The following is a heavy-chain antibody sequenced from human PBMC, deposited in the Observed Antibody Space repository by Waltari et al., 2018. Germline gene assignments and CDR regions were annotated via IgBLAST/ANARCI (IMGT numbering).Heavy chain of an antibody. CDR2: IKQDGSEK. V-gene: IGHV3-7*01. Sequence: EVQLVESGGGLVQPGGSLRLSCVASGFTFSSFWMSWVRQDPGKGLEWVANIKQDGSEKYYVDSVKGRFTISRDNAKNSLYLQMNSLRAEDTAVYYCARVRGTRYFDLWGRGTLVSVSS. CDR3: ARVRGTRYFDL. CDR1: GFTFSSFW. D-gene: IGHD2-2*01. J-gene: IGHJ2*01.